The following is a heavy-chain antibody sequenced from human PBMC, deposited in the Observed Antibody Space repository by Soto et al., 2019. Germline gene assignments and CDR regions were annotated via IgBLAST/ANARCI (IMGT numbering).Heavy chain of an antibody. V-gene: IGHV3-30*18. CDR3: AKDGQGYCISTSCSNRFDP. CDR2: ISYDGSNK. CDR1: GFTFSSYG. J-gene: IGHJ5*02. Sequence: QVQLVESGGGVVQPGRSLRLSCAASGFTFSSYGMHWVRQAPGKGLEWVAVISYDGSNKYYADSVKGRFTISRDNSKNQRDLQMNSLGAEDTAVYYCAKDGQGYCISTSCSNRFDPWGQGTLVTVSS. D-gene: IGHD2-2*01.